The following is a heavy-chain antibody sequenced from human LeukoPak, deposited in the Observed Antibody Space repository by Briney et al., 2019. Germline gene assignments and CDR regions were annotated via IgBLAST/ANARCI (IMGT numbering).Heavy chain of an antibody. D-gene: IGHD6-19*01. CDR1: GFTLSSYD. Sequence: GGSLRLSCAASGFTLSSYDMHWVRQVTGKGLEWVSAIATAGVSSYADSVKGRFIISRENAENSLYLQMNSLRVGDTAVYYCVRGGYGTGWSYFDYWGQGTLVTVSS. CDR2: IATAGVS. J-gene: IGHJ4*02. V-gene: IGHV3-13*01. CDR3: VRGGYGTGWSYFDY.